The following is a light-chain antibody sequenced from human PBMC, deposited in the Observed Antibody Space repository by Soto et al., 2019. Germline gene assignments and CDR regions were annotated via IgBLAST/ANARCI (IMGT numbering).Light chain of an antibody. CDR3: QQYNNWPRT. J-gene: IGKJ1*01. V-gene: IGKV3-15*01. Sequence: EIVMTQSPATLSVSPGERATLSSRASQSISSNLAWYQQKPGQAPRLLISGASTRATGIPARLSGSGSGTEFSLTISSLQSEDFAVYYCQQYNNWPRTFGQGTKV. CDR1: QSISSN. CDR2: GAS.